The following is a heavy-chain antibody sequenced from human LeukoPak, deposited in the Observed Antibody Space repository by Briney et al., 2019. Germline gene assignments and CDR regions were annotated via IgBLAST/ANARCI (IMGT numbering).Heavy chain of an antibody. Sequence: SETLSLTCAVYGGSFSGYYWSWIRQPPGKGLEWIGEINHSGSTNYNPSLKSRVTISVDTSKNQFSLKLSSVTAADTAVYYCARGIAAAGTANSRYYFDYWGQGTLVTVSS. CDR3: ARGIAAAGTANSRYYFDY. J-gene: IGHJ4*02. CDR2: INHSGST. CDR1: GGSFSGYY. D-gene: IGHD6-13*01. V-gene: IGHV4-34*01.